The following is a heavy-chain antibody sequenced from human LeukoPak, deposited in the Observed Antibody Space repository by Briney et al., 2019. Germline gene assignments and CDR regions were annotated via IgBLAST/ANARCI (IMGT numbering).Heavy chain of an antibody. CDR2: IIPILGIA. V-gene: IGHV1-69*04. Sequence: EASVKVSCKASGGTFSSYAISWVRQAPGQGLEWMGRIIPILGIANYAQKFQGRVTITADKSTSTAYMELSSLRSEDTAVYYCAPGGQRTYYYGSGSHVPTSNLPRPRMDVWGQGTTVTVSS. CDR1: GGTFSSYA. D-gene: IGHD3-10*01. CDR3: APGGQRTYYYGSGSHVPTSNLPRPRMDV. J-gene: IGHJ6*02.